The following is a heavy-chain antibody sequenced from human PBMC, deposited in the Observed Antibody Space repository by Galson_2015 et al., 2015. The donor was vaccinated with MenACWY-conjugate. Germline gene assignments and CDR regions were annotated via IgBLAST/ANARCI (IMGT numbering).Heavy chain of an antibody. Sequence: SVKVSCKASGYTFNTYPLHWVRQAPGQGLEWMAWIHVGNGNTKYSQKFQGRVTVTRDTSASTGYMELSSLRSEDTAVYYCVRDVCSTTICDSAHHWGQGTLVTVSS. D-gene: IGHD2-2*01. V-gene: IGHV1-3*01. CDR1: GYTFNTYP. CDR2: IHVGNGNT. CDR3: VRDVCSTTICDSAHH. J-gene: IGHJ5*02.